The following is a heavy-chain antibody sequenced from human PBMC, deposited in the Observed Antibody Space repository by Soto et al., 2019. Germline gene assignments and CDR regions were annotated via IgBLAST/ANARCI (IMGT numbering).Heavy chain of an antibody. CDR2: ISAYNGNT. D-gene: IGHD6-13*01. J-gene: IGHJ5*02. CDR3: DRDGGSSSSWYRPWFDP. Sequence: QVQLVQSGAEVKKPGASVKVSCKASGYTFTSYGISWVRQAPGQGLEWMGWISAYNGNTNYAQKHQGRVSITTDTRRSTAYMKVRSLRSDDPAVYYCDRDGGSSSSWYRPWFDPWGQGTLVTVSS. V-gene: IGHV1-18*01. CDR1: GYTFTSYG.